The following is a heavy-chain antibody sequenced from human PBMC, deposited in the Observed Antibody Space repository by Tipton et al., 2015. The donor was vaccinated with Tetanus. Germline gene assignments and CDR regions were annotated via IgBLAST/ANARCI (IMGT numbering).Heavy chain of an antibody. CDR1: GGSFSNYF. Sequence: TLSLTCAVYGGSFSNYFWRWIRQPPGKGLEWIGYIYYSGSTNYNPSLKSRVTISLDTSKNQFSLKLTSVSAADTAVYYCARLTGHSMDVVDYYYFGMDVWGQGTKVTVSS. CDR3: ARLTGHSMDVVDYYYFGMDV. D-gene: IGHD2-21*01. CDR2: IYYSGST. J-gene: IGHJ6*02. V-gene: IGHV4-59*01.